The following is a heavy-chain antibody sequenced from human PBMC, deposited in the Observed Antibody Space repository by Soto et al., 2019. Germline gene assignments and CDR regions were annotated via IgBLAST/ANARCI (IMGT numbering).Heavy chain of an antibody. CDR3: ARHRYSGYDVFDY. Sequence: SETLSLTCAVYGGSFSGYYWSWIRQPPGKGLEWIGYIYYSGSTNYNPSLKSRVTISVDTSKNQFSLKLSSVTAADTAVYYCARHRYSGYDVFDYWGQGTLVTSPQ. CDR2: IYYSGST. V-gene: IGHV4-59*01. J-gene: IGHJ4*02. D-gene: IGHD5-12*01. CDR1: GGSFSGYY.